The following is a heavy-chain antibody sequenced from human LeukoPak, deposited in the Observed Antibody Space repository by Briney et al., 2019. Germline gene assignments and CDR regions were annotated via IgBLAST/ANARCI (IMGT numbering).Heavy chain of an antibody. D-gene: IGHD3-22*01. Sequence: GGSLRLSCAASGFTFSSYAMSWVRQAPGKGLEWVSAISGSGGSTSYADSVKGRFTISRDNSKNTLYLQMNSLRAEDTAVYYCAKDRYYDSSGSRTPFDYWGQGTLVTASS. CDR2: ISGSGGST. CDR3: AKDRYYDSSGSRTPFDY. V-gene: IGHV3-23*01. CDR1: GFTFSSYA. J-gene: IGHJ4*02.